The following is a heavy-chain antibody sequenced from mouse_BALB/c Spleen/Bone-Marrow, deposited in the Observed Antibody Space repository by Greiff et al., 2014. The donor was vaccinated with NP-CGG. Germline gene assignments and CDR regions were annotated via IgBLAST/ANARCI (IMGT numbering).Heavy chain of an antibody. CDR2: IDPANGNT. Sequence: VQLKESGAELVKPGASVKLSCTASGFNIKDTYMHWVKQRPEQRLEWIGRIDPANGNTKYDPKFQGKATITADTSSNTAYLQLSSLTSEDTAVYYCAPYYYGSSQFAYWGQGTLVTVSA. CDR1: GFNIKDTY. V-gene: IGHV14-3*02. J-gene: IGHJ3*01. CDR3: APYYYGSSQFAY. D-gene: IGHD1-1*01.